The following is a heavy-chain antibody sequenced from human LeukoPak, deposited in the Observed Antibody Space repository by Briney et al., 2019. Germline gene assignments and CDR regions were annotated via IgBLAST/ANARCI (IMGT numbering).Heavy chain of an antibody. V-gene: IGHV4-39*01. CDR1: GGSTASSSHY. J-gene: IGHJ6*02. D-gene: IGHD5-18*01. CDR3: ARHRIQPPVLMDV. CDR2: MYYTGST. Sequence: SETLSLTCTVSGGSTASSSHYWGWIRQSPGKGLEWIAIMYYTGSTYYNPSLKSRVTISVDTSKNQFSLRLSSVTAADTAVYYCARHRIQPPVLMDVWGQGTTVTVSS.